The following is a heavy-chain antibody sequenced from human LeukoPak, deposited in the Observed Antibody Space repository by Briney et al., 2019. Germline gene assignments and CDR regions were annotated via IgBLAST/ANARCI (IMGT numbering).Heavy chain of an antibody. CDR2: ISSGGTYE. CDR1: GFTFSNYA. CDR3: ARDSTYYYDSGSSGPHYFDN. V-gene: IGHV3-30*01. D-gene: IGHD3-10*01. Sequence: GGSLRLSCAASGFTFSNYAMHWVRQAPGKGLEWVSLISSGGTYEYYADSVKGRFTISRDNSKNTLCLQLNSLRAEDTAVYYCARDSTYYYDSGSSGPHYFDNWGQGTLVTVSS. J-gene: IGHJ4*02.